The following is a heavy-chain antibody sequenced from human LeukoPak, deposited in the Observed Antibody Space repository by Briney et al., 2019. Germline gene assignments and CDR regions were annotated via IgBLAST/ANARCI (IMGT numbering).Heavy chain of an antibody. V-gene: IGHV1-2*02. CDR1: GYTFTGYY. CDR2: INPNSGGT. CDR3: ATDQIRFLEWYTAGFDP. J-gene: IGHJ5*02. Sequence: ASVKVSCEASGYTFTGYYMHWVRQAPGQGPEWMGWINPNSGGTNYAQKFQGRVTMTRDTSISTAYMELSRLRSDDTAVYYCATDQIRFLEWYTAGFDPWGQGTLVTVSS. D-gene: IGHD3-3*01.